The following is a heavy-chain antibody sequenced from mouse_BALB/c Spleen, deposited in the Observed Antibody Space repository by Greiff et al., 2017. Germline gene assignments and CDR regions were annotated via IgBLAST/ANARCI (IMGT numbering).Heavy chain of an antibody. V-gene: IGHV3-6*02. Sequence: EVQLVESGPGLVKPSQSLSLTCSVTGYSITSGYYWNWIRQFPGNKLEWMGYISYDGSNNYNPSLKNRISITRDTSKNQFFLKLNSVTTEDTATYYCARDNLGLAYWGQGTTLTVSS. J-gene: IGHJ2*01. CDR3: ARDNLGLAY. CDR2: ISYDGSN. D-gene: IGHD4-1*01. CDR1: GYSITSGYY.